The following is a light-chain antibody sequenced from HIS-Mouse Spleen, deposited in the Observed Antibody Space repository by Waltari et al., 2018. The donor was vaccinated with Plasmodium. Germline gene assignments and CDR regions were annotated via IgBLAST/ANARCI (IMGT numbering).Light chain of an antibody. Sequence: QSALAQPRSVSVSPGQSVTISCPGTSSAVGRYNSVSWSQPHPGKAPQLMIYDVNKRPSAVPDRFSGSRSGNTASLTISGLQAEDEADYYCCSYAGSYTYVFGTGTKVTVL. CDR3: CSYAGSYTYV. CDR1: SSAVGRYNS. CDR2: DVN. V-gene: IGLV2-11*01. J-gene: IGLJ1*01.